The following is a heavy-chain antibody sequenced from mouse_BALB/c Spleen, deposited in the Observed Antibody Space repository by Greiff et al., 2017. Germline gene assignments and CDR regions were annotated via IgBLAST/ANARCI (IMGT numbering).Heavy chain of an antibody. CDR3: ARGDYDYGADD. CDR2: ISDGGSYT. D-gene: IGHD2-4*01. J-gene: IGHJ2*01. V-gene: IGHV5-4*02. CDR1: GFTFSDYY. Sequence: DVMLVESGGGLVKPGGSLKLSCAASGFTFSDYYMYWVRQTPEKRLEWVATISDGGSYTYYPDSVKGRFTISRDNAKNNLYLQMSSLKSEDTAMYYCARGDYDYGADDWGQGTTLTVSS.